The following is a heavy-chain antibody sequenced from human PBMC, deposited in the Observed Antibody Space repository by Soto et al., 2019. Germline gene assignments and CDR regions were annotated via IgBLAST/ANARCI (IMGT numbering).Heavy chain of an antibody. CDR1: GFTFDDYA. CDR2: ISWNSGNI. D-gene: IGHD3-3*01. CDR3: AKDPQAWSGPYYFDY. Sequence: PGGSLRLSCAASGFTFDDYAMHWVRQAPGKGPEWVSGISWNSGNIVYADSVKGRFTISRDNAKNSLYLQMNSLRPEDTALYYCAKDPQAWSGPYYFDYWGQGTLGAVSS. J-gene: IGHJ4*02. V-gene: IGHV3-9*01.